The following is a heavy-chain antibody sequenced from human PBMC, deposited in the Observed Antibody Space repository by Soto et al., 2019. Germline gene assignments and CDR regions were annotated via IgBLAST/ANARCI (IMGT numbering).Heavy chain of an antibody. D-gene: IGHD6-13*01. CDR3: ARDHSSSWDYYYYYGMDV. J-gene: IGHJ6*02. CDR2: INPNSGGT. V-gene: IGHV1-2*04. Sequence: ASVKVSCKASGYTFTGYYMHWVRQAPGQGLEWMGWINPNSGGTNYAQKFQGWVTMTRDTSISTAYMELSRLRSDDTAVYYCARDHSSSWDYYYYYGMDVWRQGTTVTVSS. CDR1: GYTFTGYY.